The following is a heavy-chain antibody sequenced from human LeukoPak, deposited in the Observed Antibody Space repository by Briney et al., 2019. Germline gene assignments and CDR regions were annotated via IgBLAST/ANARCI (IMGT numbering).Heavy chain of an antibody. V-gene: IGHV3-64*04. CDR2: ISSDGGTT. Sequence: GGSLRLSCSASGFIFSNYPMQWVRQAAGKGLDYLSAISSDGGTTYYADSVKGRFTISRDNSKNTLYLQMNSLRAEDTAVYYCAKDMVRGTPLFLIDYWGQGTLVTVSS. CDR3: AKDMVRGTPLFLIDY. CDR1: GFIFSNYP. D-gene: IGHD3-10*01. J-gene: IGHJ4*02.